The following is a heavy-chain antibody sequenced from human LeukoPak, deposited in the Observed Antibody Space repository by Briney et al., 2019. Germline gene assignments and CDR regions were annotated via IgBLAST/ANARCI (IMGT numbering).Heavy chain of an antibody. CDR1: GYTFTGYY. CDR3: ARGASGVYTVTTSWFDP. D-gene: IGHD4-17*01. J-gene: IGHJ5*02. Sequence: GASVKVSCKASGYTFTGYYMHWVRQAPGQGLEGMGWSNPSSGGTNDAQRFQGRVTMTRDTSISPAYMELSRLRSDDTAVYYCARGASGVYTVTTSWFDPWGQGTLVTVSS. V-gene: IGHV1-2*02. CDR2: SNPSSGGT.